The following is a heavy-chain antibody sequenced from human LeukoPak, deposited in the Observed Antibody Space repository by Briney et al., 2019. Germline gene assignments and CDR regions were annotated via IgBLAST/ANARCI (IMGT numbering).Heavy chain of an antibody. D-gene: IGHD3-10*01. V-gene: IGHV3-7*01. J-gene: IGHJ4*02. CDR3: GRADQKWFGESMVDY. CDR1: GFGFSNYW. CDR2: IKQDGGEK. Sequence: GGSLRLSCAASGFGFSNYWMNWVRQAPGKGLEWVANIKQDGGEKYYVDSAKGRFTISRDNAKNSLYLQMSSLRAEDTAVYYCGRADQKWFGESMVDYWGQGTLVTVSS.